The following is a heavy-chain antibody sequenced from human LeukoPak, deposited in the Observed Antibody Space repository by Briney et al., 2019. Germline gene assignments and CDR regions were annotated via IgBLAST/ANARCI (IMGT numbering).Heavy chain of an antibody. CDR2: INPKSGGT. CDR3: ARGIGGDYTGLYYFDY. J-gene: IGHJ4*02. CDR1: GYTFSGYY. V-gene: IGHV1-2*02. D-gene: IGHD1-26*01. Sequence: ASVKVSCKASGYTFSGYYIHWMRQAPGQGLEWVGEINPKSGGTKYAQKFQDRVTMTRDTSISTVYMELSRLRSEDTAVYYCARGIGGDYTGLYYFDYWGQGTLVTVSS.